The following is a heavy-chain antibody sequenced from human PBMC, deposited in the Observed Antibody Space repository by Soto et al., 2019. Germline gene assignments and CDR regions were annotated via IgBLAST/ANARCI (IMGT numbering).Heavy chain of an antibody. D-gene: IGHD2-15*01. V-gene: IGHV3-11*01. J-gene: IGHJ3*02. CDR2: ISSSGSGV. Sequence: PGGSLRLSCAASGFTFSDYYMTWIRQAPGKGLEWVSYISSSGSGVYYPDSMKGRFTISSDNAKRSLYLQMSSLRAEDTAVYYCARAYSDAFDIWGQGTMVTVS. CDR1: GFTFSDYY. CDR3: ARAYSDAFDI.